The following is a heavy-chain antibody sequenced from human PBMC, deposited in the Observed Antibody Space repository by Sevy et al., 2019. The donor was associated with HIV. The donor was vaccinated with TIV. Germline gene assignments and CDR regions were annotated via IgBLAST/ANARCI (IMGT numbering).Heavy chain of an antibody. D-gene: IGHD5-18*01. CDR2: ISSRGSTI. Sequence: WGSLRLSCAASGFTFSDNYMSWIRQAPGKGLEWVSYISSRGSTIYYADSVKGRFTISRDNANNSLYLQMKSLGAEDTAVYYCARVRYNYGSYYFDHWGQGTLVTVSS. CDR3: ARVRYNYGSYYFDH. J-gene: IGHJ4*02. V-gene: IGHV3-11*01. CDR1: GFTFSDNY.